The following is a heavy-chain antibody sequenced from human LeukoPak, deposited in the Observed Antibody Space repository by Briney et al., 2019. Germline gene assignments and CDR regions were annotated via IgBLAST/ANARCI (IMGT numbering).Heavy chain of an antibody. V-gene: IGHV4-61*02. CDR3: AREGYSYGYKTLDY. CDR2: VCSSGGT. J-gene: IGHJ4*02. Sequence: SETLSLTCTVSGGSISSGSYYWSWIRQPAGKGLEWIGRVCSSGGTTYNPSLKSRVTISLDTSKNHFSLKLSSVTAADTAVYYCAREGYSYGYKTLDYWGQGTLVTVSS. CDR1: GGSISSGSYY. D-gene: IGHD5-18*01.